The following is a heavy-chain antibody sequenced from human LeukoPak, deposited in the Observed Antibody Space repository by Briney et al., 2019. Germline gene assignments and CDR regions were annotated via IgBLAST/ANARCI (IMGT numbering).Heavy chain of an antibody. Sequence: ASVKVSCKASGYTFTDYYIHWVRQAPGHGLEWMGWVNLHSGGTNFAQRFRGRVTMTRDTSISTAYMELSRLRSDDTAVYYCARTPPTYYYDSSGYIFDYWGQGTLVTVSS. CDR3: ARTPPTYYYDSSGYIFDY. D-gene: IGHD3-22*01. V-gene: IGHV1-2*02. CDR1: GYTFTDYY. J-gene: IGHJ4*02. CDR2: VNLHSGGT.